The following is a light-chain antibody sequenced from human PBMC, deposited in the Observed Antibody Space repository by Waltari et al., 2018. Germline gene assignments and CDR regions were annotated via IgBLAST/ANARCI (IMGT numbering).Light chain of an antibody. V-gene: IGLV2-14*01. CDR2: EVS. J-gene: IGLJ3*02. CDR3: SSYIDSSTLWV. CDR1: SSDVGGYNY. Sequence: QSALTQPASVSGSPGQSITISCTGTSSDVGGYNYVSWYQQHPGKAPKVMICEVSNRPSGISNRFAGSKSGNTASLTSAVLQAEDEADYYCSSYIDSSTLWVVGGGTKLTVL.